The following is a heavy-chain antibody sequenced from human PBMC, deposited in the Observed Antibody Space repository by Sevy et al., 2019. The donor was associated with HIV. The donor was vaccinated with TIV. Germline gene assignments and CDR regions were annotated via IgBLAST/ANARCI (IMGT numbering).Heavy chain of an antibody. V-gene: IGHV3-7*01. CDR3: ARSGGSYDYGKDV. Sequence: GGSLRLSCAASEFTFSSYWMSWVRQAPGKGLEWVANIKQDGSEKYYVDSVKGGFTISRDNAKNSLYLQMNSLRAEDTAVYYCARSGGSYDYGKDVWGQGTTVTVSS. CDR1: EFTFSSYW. CDR2: IKQDGSEK. D-gene: IGHD1-26*01. J-gene: IGHJ6*02.